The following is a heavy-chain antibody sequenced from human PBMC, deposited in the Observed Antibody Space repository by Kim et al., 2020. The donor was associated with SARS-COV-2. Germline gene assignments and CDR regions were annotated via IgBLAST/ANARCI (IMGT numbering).Heavy chain of an antibody. Sequence: GGSLRLSCAASGFTFSSYGMHWVRQAPGKGLEWVAVISYDGSNKYYADSVKGRFTISRDNSKNTLYLQMNSLRAEDTAVYYCAKQGGSEWLLEYYFDYWGQGTLVTVSS. D-gene: IGHD3-3*01. CDR3: AKQGGSEWLLEYYFDY. CDR2: ISYDGSNK. V-gene: IGHV3-30*18. CDR1: GFTFSSYG. J-gene: IGHJ4*02.